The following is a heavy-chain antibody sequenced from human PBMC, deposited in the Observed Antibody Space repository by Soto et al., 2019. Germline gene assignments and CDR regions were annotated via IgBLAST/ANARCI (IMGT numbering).Heavy chain of an antibody. Sequence: GGSLRLSCAASGFTFSSYAMSWVRQAPGKGLEWVSAISGSGGSTYYADSVKGRFTISRDNSKNTLYLQMNSLRAEDTAVYYCAKRPSVTGVDYYYMDVWGKGTTVTVSS. CDR2: ISGSGGST. CDR3: AKRPSVTGVDYYYMDV. V-gene: IGHV3-23*01. D-gene: IGHD2-21*02. J-gene: IGHJ6*03. CDR1: GFTFSSYA.